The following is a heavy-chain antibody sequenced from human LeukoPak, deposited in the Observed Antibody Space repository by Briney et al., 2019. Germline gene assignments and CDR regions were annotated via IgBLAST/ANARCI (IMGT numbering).Heavy chain of an antibody. CDR3: SSGFGELLQIDY. CDR1: GFTFSSYG. CDR2: ISYDGSNK. Sequence: GRSLRLSCAASGFTFSSYGMHWVRQAPGKGLEWVAVISYDGSNKYYADSVEGRFTISRDNSKNTLYLQMNSLRAEDTAVYYCSSGFGELLQIDYWGQGTLVTVSS. D-gene: IGHD3-10*01. V-gene: IGHV3-30*03. J-gene: IGHJ4*02.